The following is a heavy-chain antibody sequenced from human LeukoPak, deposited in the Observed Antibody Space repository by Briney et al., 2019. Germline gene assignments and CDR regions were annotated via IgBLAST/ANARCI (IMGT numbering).Heavy chain of an antibody. V-gene: IGHV4-38-2*02. D-gene: IGHD3-9*01. CDR1: GYSISSGYY. Sequence: PSETLSLTCTVSGYSISSGYYWGWIRQPPGKGLEWIGSIYHSGSTYYNPSLKSRVTISVDTSKNQFSLKLSSVTAADTAVYYCAGVRGGYFDWLNWFDPWGQGTLVTVSS. J-gene: IGHJ5*02. CDR2: IYHSGST. CDR3: AGVRGGYFDWLNWFDP.